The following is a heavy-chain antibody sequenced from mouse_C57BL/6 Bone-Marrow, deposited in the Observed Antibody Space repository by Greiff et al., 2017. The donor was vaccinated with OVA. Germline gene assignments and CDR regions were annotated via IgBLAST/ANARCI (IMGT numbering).Heavy chain of an antibody. Sequence: QVQLKESGPGLVQPSQRLSITCTVSGFSFTSYGVHWVRQSPGKGLEWLGVIWSGGGTDNNAAFMYRLSITKDNSKRQVCFKMNSLQADDTAIYYCAKTLGVMDYWGQGTSVTVSS. V-gene: IGHV2-5*01. CDR3: AKTLGVMDY. CDR2: IWSGGGT. CDR1: GFSFTSYG. D-gene: IGHD3-3*01. J-gene: IGHJ4*01.